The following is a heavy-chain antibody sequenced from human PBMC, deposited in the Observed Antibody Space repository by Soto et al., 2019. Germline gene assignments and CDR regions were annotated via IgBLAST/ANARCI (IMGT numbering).Heavy chain of an antibody. CDR1: GGSISTYY. CDR2: IYYTGST. Sequence: PSETLSLTCTVSGGSISTYYWSWIRQPPGKGLEWIGYIYYTGSTNYNPSLRSRVTISVDTSKNQFSLKLSSVTAADTAVYYCARDVGWFDPWGQGTLVTVSS. CDR3: ARDVGWFDP. V-gene: IGHV4-59*01. J-gene: IGHJ5*02.